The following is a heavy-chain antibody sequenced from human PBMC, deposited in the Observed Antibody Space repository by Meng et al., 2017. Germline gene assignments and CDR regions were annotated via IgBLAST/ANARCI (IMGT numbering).Heavy chain of an antibody. CDR2: MNPNSGGT. V-gene: IGHV1-2*02. CDR3: ARGYSSSWYTDY. Sequence: VQLGQTGFELKKPGASVKVACKASGYTFTSYAMNWVRQAPGQGLEWMGWMNPNSGGTNYAQKFQGRVTMTRDTSISTAYMELSRLRSDDTAVYYCARGYSSSWYTDYWGQGTLVTVSS. CDR1: GYTFTSYA. J-gene: IGHJ4*02. D-gene: IGHD6-13*01.